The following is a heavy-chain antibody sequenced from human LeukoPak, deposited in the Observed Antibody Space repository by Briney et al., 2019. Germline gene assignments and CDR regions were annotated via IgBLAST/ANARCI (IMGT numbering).Heavy chain of an antibody. CDR1: GFTVSSNY. CDR3: ARAEYSSSSHFFDY. Sequence: PGGSLRLSCAASGFTVSSNYMSWVRQAPGKGLEWVSVIYSGGSTYYADSVKGRFTISRDNSKNTLYLQMNSLRAEDTAVYYCARAEYSSSSHFFDYWGQGTLVTVSS. CDR2: IYSGGST. D-gene: IGHD6-6*01. V-gene: IGHV3-53*01. J-gene: IGHJ4*02.